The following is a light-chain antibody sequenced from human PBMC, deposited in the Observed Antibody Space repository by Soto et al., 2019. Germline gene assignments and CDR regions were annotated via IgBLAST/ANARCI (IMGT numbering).Light chain of an antibody. CDR2: DAS. Sequence: IQMTQSPSTLSASVGDRVTITCRASQSITTWLAWYQQKPGKAPKLLIYDASKLESGVPSRFSGRGSGTEFTLTISSLQPDDFATYYCQQYNTYWTFGQGTKVDI. J-gene: IGKJ1*01. CDR3: QQYNTYWT. CDR1: QSITTW. V-gene: IGKV1-5*01.